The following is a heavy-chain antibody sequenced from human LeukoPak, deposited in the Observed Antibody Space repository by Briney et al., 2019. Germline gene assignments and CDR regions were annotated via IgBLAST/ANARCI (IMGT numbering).Heavy chain of an antibody. V-gene: IGHV1-46*01. J-gene: IGHJ6*02. CDR2: INPSGGST. CDR3: ARDVTTMAGYYYYGMDV. CDR1: GYTFTSYY. Sequence: VASVTVSCKASGYTFTSYYMHWVRQAPGQGLEWMGIINPSGGSTSYAQKFQGRVTMTRDTSTSTVYMELSSLRSEDTAVYYCARDVTTMAGYYYYGMDVWGQGTTVTVSS. D-gene: IGHD4-23*01.